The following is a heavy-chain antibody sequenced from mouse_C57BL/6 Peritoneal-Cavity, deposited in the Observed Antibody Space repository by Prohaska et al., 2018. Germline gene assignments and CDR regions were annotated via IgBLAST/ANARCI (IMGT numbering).Heavy chain of an antibody. CDR2: IKSDGSAI. CDR1: GFTFSGFW. V-gene: IGHV11-2*01. D-gene: IGHD2-1*01. CDR3: MRYGNYWYFDV. Sequence: EVQLLETGGGLVQPGGSRGLSCEGSGFTFSGFWMSWVRQTPRKTLACIGDIKSDGSAINYAPSIKDRFTIFRDNDKGTLYLQMSNVRSEDTATYFCMRYGNYWYFDVWGTGTTVTVSS. J-gene: IGHJ1*03.